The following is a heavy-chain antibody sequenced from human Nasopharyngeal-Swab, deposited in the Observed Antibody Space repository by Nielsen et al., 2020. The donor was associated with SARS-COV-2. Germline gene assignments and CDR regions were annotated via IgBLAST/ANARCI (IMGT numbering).Heavy chain of an antibody. V-gene: IGHV3-30*18. CDR2: ISYDGSNK. CDR1: GFTFSSYG. J-gene: IGHJ4*02. Sequence: GGSLRLSCAASGFTFSSYGMHWVRQAPGKGLEWVAVISYDGSNKYYADPVKGRFTISRDNSKNTLYLQMNSLRAEDTAVYYCAKEGRLAVADGEGFDYWGQGTLVTVSS. D-gene: IGHD6-19*01. CDR3: AKEGRLAVADGEGFDY.